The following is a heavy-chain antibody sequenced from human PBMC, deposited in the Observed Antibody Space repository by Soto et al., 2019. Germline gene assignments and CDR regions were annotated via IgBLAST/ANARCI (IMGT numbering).Heavy chain of an antibody. CDR3: ARDKQWLTHTRWFDP. Sequence: SVKVSCKASGGTFSSYTISWVRQAPGQGLEWMGRIIPILGIANYAQKFQGRVTITADKSTSTAYMELSSLRSEDTAVYYCARDKQWLTHTRWFDPWGQGTLVTVPQ. J-gene: IGHJ5*02. CDR1: GGTFSSYT. D-gene: IGHD6-19*01. CDR2: IIPILGIA. V-gene: IGHV1-69*04.